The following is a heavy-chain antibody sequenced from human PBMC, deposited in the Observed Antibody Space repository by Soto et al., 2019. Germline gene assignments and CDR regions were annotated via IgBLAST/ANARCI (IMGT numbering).Heavy chain of an antibody. J-gene: IGHJ3*02. D-gene: IGHD6-19*01. CDR2: ISGSGGST. Sequence: GGSLRLSCAASGFTFSSYAMSWVRQAPGKGLEWVSAISGSGGSTYYADSVKGRFTISRDNSKNTLYLQMNSLRAEDTAVYYCAKVTYSGGWIDLFGAFDIWGQGTMVTVSS. CDR3: AKVTYSGGWIDLFGAFDI. CDR1: GFTFSSYA. V-gene: IGHV3-23*01.